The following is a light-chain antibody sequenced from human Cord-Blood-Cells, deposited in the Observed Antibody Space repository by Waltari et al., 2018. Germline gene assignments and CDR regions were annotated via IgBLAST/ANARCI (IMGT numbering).Light chain of an antibody. J-gene: IGKJ1*01. CDR3: QQYYSTPWT. CDR2: WAS. V-gene: IGKV4-1*01. CDR1: QSVLYSSNNKNY. Sequence: DIVMTQSPDSLAVSLGERATINCKSSQSVLYSSNNKNYLAWYQQKPGQPPKLLIYWASTRETVVPDLVSGSGSGTDFTLTISSLQAGDVAVYYCQQYYSTPWTFGQGTKVEIK.